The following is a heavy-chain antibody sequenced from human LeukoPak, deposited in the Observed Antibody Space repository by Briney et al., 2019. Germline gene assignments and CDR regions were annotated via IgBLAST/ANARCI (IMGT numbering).Heavy chain of an antibody. CDR2: ITSGGGTT. CDR3: VRDGRYCSGGNCSYEFDQ. J-gene: IGHJ4*02. Sequence: GGSLRLSCAVSGFTFSSHKMHWVRQAPGKGLEWVSDITSGGGTTYYADSVKGRFTISRDNAKNSLFLQMNGLRAEDTAVYYCVRDGRYCSGGNCSYEFDQWGQGTLVTVSS. V-gene: IGHV3-48*03. CDR1: GFTFSSHK. D-gene: IGHD2-15*01.